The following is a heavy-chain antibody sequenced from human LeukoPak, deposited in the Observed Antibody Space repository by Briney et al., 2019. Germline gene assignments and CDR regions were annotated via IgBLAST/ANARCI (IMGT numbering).Heavy chain of an antibody. V-gene: IGHV1-2*02. CDR2: INPNSGGT. Sequence: ASVKVSCKASGYTFTGYYMHWVRQAPGQGLEWMGWINPNSGGTNYAQKFQGRVTMTRDTSISTAYMELSRLRSDDTAVYYCERSSGDSDFAFDIWGQGRMVTVSS. CDR1: GYTFTGYY. CDR3: ERSSGDSDFAFDI. J-gene: IGHJ3*02. D-gene: IGHD4-17*01.